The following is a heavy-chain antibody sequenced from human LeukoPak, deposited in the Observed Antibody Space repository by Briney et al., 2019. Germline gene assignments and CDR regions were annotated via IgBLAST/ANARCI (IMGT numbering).Heavy chain of an antibody. Sequence: GSLRLSCAASGFTFSSYAMSWVRQAPGKGLEWVSAISGSGGSTYYADSVKGRFTISRDNSKNTLYLQMNSLRAEDTAVYYCAKDLRLLWFGELLGFDYWGQGTLVTVSS. CDR3: AKDLRLLWFGELLGFDY. D-gene: IGHD3-10*01. V-gene: IGHV3-23*01. CDR2: ISGSGGST. CDR1: GFTFSSYA. J-gene: IGHJ4*02.